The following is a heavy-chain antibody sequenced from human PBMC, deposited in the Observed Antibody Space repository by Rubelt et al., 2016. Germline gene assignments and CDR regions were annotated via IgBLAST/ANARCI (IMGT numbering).Heavy chain of an antibody. Sequence: GGTNYAQKFQGRVTMTRDTSISTAYMELSRLRSDDAAVYYCTRTTVVSGGYFDLWGRGTLVTVSS. J-gene: IGHJ2*01. CDR2: GGT. D-gene: IGHD4-23*01. V-gene: IGHV1-2*02. CDR3: TRTTVVSGGYFDL.